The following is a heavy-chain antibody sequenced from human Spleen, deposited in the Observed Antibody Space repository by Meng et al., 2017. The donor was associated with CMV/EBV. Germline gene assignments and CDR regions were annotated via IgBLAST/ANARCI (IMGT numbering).Heavy chain of an antibody. CDR3: AKTEGSSSWSPYYYGMDV. D-gene: IGHD6-13*01. CDR1: GFTFDDYA. V-gene: IGHV3-9*01. Sequence: GGSLRLSCVASGFTFDDYAMHWVRQAPGKGLEWVSGITWNSGGKEYADSVKGRFSISRDNAKNSLYLQMNSLRPEDTALYYCAKTEGSSSWSPYYYGMDVWGQGTTVTVSS. CDR2: ITWNSGGK. J-gene: IGHJ6*02.